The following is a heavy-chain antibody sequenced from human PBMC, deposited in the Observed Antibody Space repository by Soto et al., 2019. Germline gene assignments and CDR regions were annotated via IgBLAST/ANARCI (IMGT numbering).Heavy chain of an antibody. J-gene: IGHJ6*02. CDR1: GYSFTSYW. V-gene: IGHV5-51*01. CDR3: AGTSSSSRFYYYGMDV. CDR2: IYPGDSDT. D-gene: IGHD6-6*01. Sequence: XESLNISCKGSGYSFTSYWIGWVRQMPGKGLEWMGIIYPGDSDTRYSPSFQGQVTISADKSISTAYLQWSSLKASDTAMYYCAGTSSSSRFYYYGMDVWGQGTTVTVSS.